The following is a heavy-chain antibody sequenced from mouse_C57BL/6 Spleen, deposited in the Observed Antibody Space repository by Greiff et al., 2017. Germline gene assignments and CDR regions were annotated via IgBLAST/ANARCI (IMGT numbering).Heavy chain of an antibody. Sequence: EVKLMESEGGLVQPGSSMKLSCTASGFTFSDYYMAWVRQVPEKGLEWVANINYDGSSTYYLDSLKSRFIISRDNAKNILYLQMSSLKSEDTATYYCARRGDYDDAMDYWGQGTSVTVSS. D-gene: IGHD2-4*01. V-gene: IGHV5-16*01. CDR2: INYDGSST. CDR3: ARRGDYDDAMDY. J-gene: IGHJ4*01. CDR1: GFTFSDYY.